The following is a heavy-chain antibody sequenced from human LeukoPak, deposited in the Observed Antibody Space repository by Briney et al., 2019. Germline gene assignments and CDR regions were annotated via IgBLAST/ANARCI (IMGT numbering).Heavy chain of an antibody. J-gene: IGHJ4*02. V-gene: IGHV4-34*01. D-gene: IGHD3-10*01. CDR2: IDNRGSR. Sequence: SETLSLTCAVYGGSFSGYYCSWILQPPGKGLEWVGEIDNRGSRNHNPSLKSRVTISLDTSKNQFSLKLSSVTPADTAVYYCARALASDGSGSYHYWGQGTLVTVSS. CDR1: GGSFSGYY. CDR3: ARALASDGSGSYHY.